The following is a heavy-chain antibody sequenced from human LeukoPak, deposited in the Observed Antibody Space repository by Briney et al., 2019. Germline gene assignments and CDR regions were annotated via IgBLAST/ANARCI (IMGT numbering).Heavy chain of an antibody. CDR1: GFTFSTYW. CDR2: INQDASEI. V-gene: IGHV3-7*01. J-gene: IGHJ4*02. CDR3: ATDRDNSDWQKRFDS. D-gene: IGHD2-21*02. Sequence: GGSLRLSCAASGFTFSTYWMNWYRQAPGKGLEWVGNINQDASEINYVDSVRGRFSISRDNAKNSLHLQLNSLRAEDTAVYYCATDRDNSDWQKRFDSWGQGTLVTVSS.